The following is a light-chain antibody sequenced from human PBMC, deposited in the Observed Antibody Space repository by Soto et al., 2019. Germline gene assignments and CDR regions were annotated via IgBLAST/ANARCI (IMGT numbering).Light chain of an antibody. V-gene: IGKV1-39*01. CDR1: QSISSY. CDR2: ETF. J-gene: IGKJ4*01. CDR3: QQSYATLLT. Sequence: DIQMTQSPSSLSASVGDRVTITCRAGQSISSYLNWYQQKPGKAPKLLIYETFTLESGVPSRFSGSGSGTDFTLTISSLQPEDVATYYCQQSYATLLTFGGGTKVEIK.